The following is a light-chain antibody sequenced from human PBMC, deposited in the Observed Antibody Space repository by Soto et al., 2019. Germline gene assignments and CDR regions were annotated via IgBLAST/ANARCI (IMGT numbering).Light chain of an antibody. CDR1: QSVSSYS. Sequence: ENVLTHSPGTLSLSPCERATLSSRASQSVSSYSLAWYQQKPGQAPRLVMYGTSNRATGIPDRFSGSGSGTEFTLTISNLQSEDFAVYYCQQYHIWLTFGGGTKVDIK. V-gene: IGKV3-20*01. CDR3: QQYHIWLT. CDR2: GTS. J-gene: IGKJ4*01.